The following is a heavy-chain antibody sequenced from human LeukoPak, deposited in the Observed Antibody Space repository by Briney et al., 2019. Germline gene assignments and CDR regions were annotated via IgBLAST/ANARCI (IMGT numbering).Heavy chain of an antibody. Sequence: ASVKVSCKASGYTFTRYGISWVRQAPGQGLEWLGIINPSGGRTTYGQNFQGRVTMTRDTSTSTVYMELSSLRSEDTAVYYCARGSRFLDYWGQGTLVTVSS. J-gene: IGHJ4*02. V-gene: IGHV1-46*01. CDR2: INPSGGRT. D-gene: IGHD3-3*01. CDR1: GYTFTRYG. CDR3: ARGSRFLDY.